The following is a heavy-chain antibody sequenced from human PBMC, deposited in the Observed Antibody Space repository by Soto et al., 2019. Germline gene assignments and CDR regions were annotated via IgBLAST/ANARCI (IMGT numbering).Heavy chain of an antibody. J-gene: IGHJ4*02. Sequence: QVQLQESGPGLVKPSQTLSLTCTVSGGSISSGGYYWSWIRQHPGKGLEWIGYIYYSGSTYYNPSLKSRVTTAVDTSKNQSSLKLSSVTAADTAVYYCARVKPSGRKPPYFDYWGQGTLVTVSS. CDR2: IYYSGST. CDR3: ARVKPSGRKPPYFDY. V-gene: IGHV4-31*03. CDR1: GGSISSGGYY. D-gene: IGHD1-26*01.